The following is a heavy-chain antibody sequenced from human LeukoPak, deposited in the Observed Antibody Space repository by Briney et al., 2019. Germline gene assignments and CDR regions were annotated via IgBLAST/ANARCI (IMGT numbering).Heavy chain of an antibody. V-gene: IGHV1-69*01. CDR1: GGTFNSYT. D-gene: IGHD2-2*01. J-gene: IGHJ3*02. CDR2: SIPIFCTA. Sequence: GASVKVSCKASGGTFNSYTISWVRQAPGQGLEWMGGSIPIFCTASYAQKFQGRVTITADESTSTAYMELSSLRSEDTAVYSCARDTEVVPAAIHAFDIWGQGTMVTVSS. CDR3: ARDTEVVPAAIHAFDI.